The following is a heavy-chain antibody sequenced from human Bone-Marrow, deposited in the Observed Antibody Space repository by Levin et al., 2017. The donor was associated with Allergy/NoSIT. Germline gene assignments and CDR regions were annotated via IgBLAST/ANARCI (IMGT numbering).Heavy chain of an antibody. V-gene: IGHV1-24*01. J-gene: IGHJ4*02. D-gene: IGHD2/OR15-2a*01. CDR1: GYALTDLY. CDR3: ATFYGPGISFDY. CDR2: FDLEDGKP. Sequence: ASVQVSCKASGYALTDLYIHWVRQAPGKGLEWMGGFDLEDGKPVYEQKFQGRVTMTEDTSTDTAYMELSSLISDDTAVYYCATFYGPGISFDYWGQGTLVTVSS.